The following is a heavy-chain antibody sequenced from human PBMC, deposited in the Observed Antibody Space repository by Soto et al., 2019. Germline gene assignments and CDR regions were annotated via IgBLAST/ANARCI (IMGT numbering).Heavy chain of an antibody. CDR2: IYHSGST. CDR1: GGSISSSNW. Sequence: QVQLQESGPGLVKPSGTLSLTCAVSGGSISSSNWWSWVRQPPGKGLEWIGEIYHSGSTNYNPSLKSRGTISVDKSKNQFSLKLSAVTAADTAVYYGARDWGAYSSGWVSCDPWGQGTLVTVSS. CDR3: ARDWGAYSSGWVSCDP. J-gene: IGHJ5*02. D-gene: IGHD6-25*01. V-gene: IGHV4-4*02.